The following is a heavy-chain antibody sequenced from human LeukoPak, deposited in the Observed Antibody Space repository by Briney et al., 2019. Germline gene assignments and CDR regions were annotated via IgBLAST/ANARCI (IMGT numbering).Heavy chain of an antibody. D-gene: IGHD2-21*01. CDR2: ISAYNGNT. Sequence: ASVKVSCKASGYTFTSYGISWVRQAPGQGLEWMGWISAYNGNTNYAQKFQGRVTITADKSTSTAYMELSSLRSEDTAVYYCARIPRADGWGQGTLVTVSS. J-gene: IGHJ4*02. CDR3: ARIPRADG. CDR1: GYTFTSYG. V-gene: IGHV1-18*01.